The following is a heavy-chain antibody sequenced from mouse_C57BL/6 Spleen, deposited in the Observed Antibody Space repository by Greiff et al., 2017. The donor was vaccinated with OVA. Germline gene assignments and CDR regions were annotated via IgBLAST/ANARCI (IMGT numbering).Heavy chain of an antibody. CDR1: GYTFTSYW. CDR3: ARDYYGSSAFGY. J-gene: IGHJ2*01. D-gene: IGHD1-1*01. CDR2: IDPSDSET. V-gene: IGHV1-52*01. Sequence: VQLQQPGAELVRPGSSVKLSCKASGYTFTSYWMHWVKQRPIQGLEWIGNIDPSDSETHYNQKFKDKATLTVDKSSSTAYMQLSSLTSEDSAVYYCARDYYGSSAFGYWGQGTTLTVSS.